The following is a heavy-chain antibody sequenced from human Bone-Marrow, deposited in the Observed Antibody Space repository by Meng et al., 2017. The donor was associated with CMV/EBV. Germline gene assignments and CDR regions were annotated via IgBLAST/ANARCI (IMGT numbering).Heavy chain of an antibody. Sequence: ASVKVSCKASGYTFTGYYMHWVRQAPGQGLEWMGWINPNSGGTNYAQKFQGRVTMTRDTSISPAYMELSRLRSDDTAVNYRARGGWEQLVRKDFCYYYYGMDVWGQGTTVTVSS. CDR3: ARGGWEQLVRKDFCYYYYGMDV. J-gene: IGHJ6*02. CDR1: GYTFTGYY. V-gene: IGHV1-2*02. CDR2: INPNSGGT. D-gene: IGHD6-6*01.